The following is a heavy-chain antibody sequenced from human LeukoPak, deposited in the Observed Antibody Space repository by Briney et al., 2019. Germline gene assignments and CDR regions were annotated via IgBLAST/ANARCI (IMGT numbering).Heavy chain of an antibody. V-gene: IGHV4-59*12. CDR1: GGSISSYY. J-gene: IGHJ6*02. Sequence: SETLSLTCTVSGGSISSYYWSWMRQPPGKGLEWIGYIYYSGSTYYNPSLKSRVTISVDTSKNQFSLKLSSVTAADTAVYYCARDIVATGYYYYGMDVWGQGTTVTVSS. CDR3: ARDIVATGYYYYGMDV. CDR2: IYYSGST. D-gene: IGHD5-12*01.